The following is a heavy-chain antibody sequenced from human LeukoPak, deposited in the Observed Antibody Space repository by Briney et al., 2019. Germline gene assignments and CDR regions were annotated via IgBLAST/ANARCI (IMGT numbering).Heavy chain of an antibody. CDR2: IYYSGST. V-gene: IGHV4-39*01. D-gene: IGHD3-22*01. CDR3: ASAHYYDSSGYSLGDAFDI. Sequence: SETLSLTCTVSGGSISSSSYYWGWIRQPPGKGLEWIGSIYYSGSTYYNPSLKSRVTISVDTSKNQFSLKLSSVTAADTAGYYCASAHYYDSSGYSLGDAFDIWGQGTMVTVSS. J-gene: IGHJ3*02. CDR1: GGSISSSSYY.